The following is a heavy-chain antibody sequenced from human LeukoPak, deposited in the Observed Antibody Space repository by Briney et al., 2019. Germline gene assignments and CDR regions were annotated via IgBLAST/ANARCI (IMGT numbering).Heavy chain of an antibody. Sequence: PSQTLSLTCTVSGGSVSTASYYWSWIRQPAGKGLEWIGRIYTSGSTNYNAALKSRFTISVDTSKTQFSLKLSSVTAADTAVYYCARDRDDYKYHRFDPWGQGTLVTVSS. CDR2: IYTSGST. CDR3: ARDRDDYKYHRFDP. D-gene: IGHD5-24*01. J-gene: IGHJ5*02. V-gene: IGHV4-61*02. CDR1: GGSVSTASYY.